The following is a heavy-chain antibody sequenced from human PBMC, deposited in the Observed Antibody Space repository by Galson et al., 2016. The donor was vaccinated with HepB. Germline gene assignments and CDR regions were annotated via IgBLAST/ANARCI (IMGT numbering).Heavy chain of an antibody. Sequence: SLRLSCAVSGFIFSKAWMNWIRQAPGKGLEWVGRIKSKTDGGTIEYAAPAKGRFTISRDDSKNTLYLQMNSLKTEDTAVYYCTTGPTDTMVRGVVDYWGQGTLVTVSS. CDR2: IKSKTDGGTI. CDR3: TTGPTDTMVRGVVDY. V-gene: IGHV3-15*07. D-gene: IGHD3-10*01. J-gene: IGHJ4*02. CDR1: GFIFSKAW.